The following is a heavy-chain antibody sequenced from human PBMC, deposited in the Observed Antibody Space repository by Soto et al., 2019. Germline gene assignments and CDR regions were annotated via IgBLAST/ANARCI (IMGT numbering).Heavy chain of an antibody. V-gene: IGHV4-39*01. CDR3: ARHQNGGIAAAGPDYGMDV. J-gene: IGHJ6*02. Sequence: QLQLQESGPGLVKPSETLSLTCTVSGGSISSTIYYWGWIRQPPGKGLEWIGSIYYSGSTYYNPSLKSRVTISVDTSKNQFSLKLSSVTAADTAVYYCARHQNGGIAAAGPDYGMDVWGQGTTVTVSS. CDR1: GGSISSTIYY. CDR2: IYYSGST. D-gene: IGHD6-13*01.